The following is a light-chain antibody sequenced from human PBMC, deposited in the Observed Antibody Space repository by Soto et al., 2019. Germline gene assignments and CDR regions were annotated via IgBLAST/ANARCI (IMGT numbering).Light chain of an antibody. V-gene: IGKV3-11*01. CDR1: QTVGRY. CDR2: GAS. CDR3: QQRNTWPLT. Sequence: EIVLTQSPATLSLSPGESATLSCRASQTVGRYLAWYQQKPGQAPRLLIYGASNRATGIPARFSGSGSETDFTLTISSLEPEDFAIYYCQQRNTWPLTFGGGTKVE. J-gene: IGKJ4*01.